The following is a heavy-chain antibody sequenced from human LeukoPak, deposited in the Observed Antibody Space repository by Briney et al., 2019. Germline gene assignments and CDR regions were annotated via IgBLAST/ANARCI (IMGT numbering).Heavy chain of an antibody. Sequence: PSETLSLTCAVSGGSFSGYYWSWIRQPPGKGLEWIGEINHSGSTNYNPSLKSRVTISVDTSKNQFSPKLSSVTAADTAVYYCARARLAAAGMGWFDPWGQGTLVTVSS. J-gene: IGHJ5*02. V-gene: IGHV4-34*01. CDR2: INHSGST. D-gene: IGHD6-13*01. CDR1: GGSFSGYY. CDR3: ARARLAAAGMGWFDP.